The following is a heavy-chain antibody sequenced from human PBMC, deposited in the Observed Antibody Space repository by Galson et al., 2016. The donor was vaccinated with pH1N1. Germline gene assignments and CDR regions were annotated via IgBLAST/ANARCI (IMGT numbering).Heavy chain of an antibody. J-gene: IGHJ2*01. CDR1: GYTLTSYD. Sequence: SVKVSCKAPGYTLTSYDINWVRQATGQGLEWMGWMNPNNGNADYAPKFQGRVTLTRNASINTAYMELNSLTSEDTAVYYCARGPVYWYFDLWGRGTPVIVSS. CDR2: MNPNNGNA. CDR3: ARGPVYWYFDL. V-gene: IGHV1-8*01.